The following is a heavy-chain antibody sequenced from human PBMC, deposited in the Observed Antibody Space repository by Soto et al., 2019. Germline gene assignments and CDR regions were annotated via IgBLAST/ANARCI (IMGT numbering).Heavy chain of an antibody. D-gene: IGHD2-15*01. CDR3: ARDWGYCSGGSCYPSVGFPWFDP. V-gene: IGHV1-69*13. CDR1: GGTFSSYA. Sequence: SVKVSGKASGGTFSSYAISWVRQAPGQGLEWMGGIIPIFGTANYAQKFQGRVTITADESTSTAYMELSSLRSEDTAVYYCARDWGYCSGGSCYPSVGFPWFDPWGEGTLVTVSS. J-gene: IGHJ5*02. CDR2: IIPIFGTA.